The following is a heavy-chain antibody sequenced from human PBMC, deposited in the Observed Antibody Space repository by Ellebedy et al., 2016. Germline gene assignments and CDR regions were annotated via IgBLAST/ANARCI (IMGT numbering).Heavy chain of an antibody. Sequence: GESLKISCAASGFTFSSYAMDWFRQAPGKGLAWVSTISSSGRATFYADSVKGRFTISRDNSKNTLYLQMNSLRAEDTAVYYCARPPRNYYYYGMDVWGQGTTVTVSS. V-gene: IGHV3-23*01. J-gene: IGHJ6*02. CDR3: ARPPRNYYYYGMDV. CDR1: GFTFSSYA. CDR2: ISSSGRAT.